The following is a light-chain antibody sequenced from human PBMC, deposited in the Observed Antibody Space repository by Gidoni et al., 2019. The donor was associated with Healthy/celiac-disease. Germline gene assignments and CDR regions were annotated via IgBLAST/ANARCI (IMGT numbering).Light chain of an antibody. Sequence: QSALTQPASVSGSPGQSITISCTGTSSDVGSYNLVSWYQQHPGKAPNLMIYEGSKRPSGVSNRFSGSKSGNTASLTISGLQAEDEADYYCCSHAGSSTWVFGGGTKLTVL. CDR2: EGS. CDR1: SSDVGSYNL. J-gene: IGLJ3*02. CDR3: CSHAGSSTWV. V-gene: IGLV2-23*01.